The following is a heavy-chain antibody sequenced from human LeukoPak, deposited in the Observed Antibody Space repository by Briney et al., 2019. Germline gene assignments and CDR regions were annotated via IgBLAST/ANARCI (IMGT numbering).Heavy chain of an antibody. CDR1: GFTFSDYY. CDR3: ERHFRGVAAAVFDP. J-gene: IGHJ5*02. V-gene: IGHV3-11*01. Sequence: GGSLRLSCAASGFTFSDYYMSWIRQAPGKGREGVSYISSSGSNIYYADSVKGRFTISRDNAKNSLYVQMHSLRAEDTAVYYCERHFRGVAAAVFDPWGQGTLVTVSS. D-gene: IGHD6-13*01. CDR2: ISSSGSNI.